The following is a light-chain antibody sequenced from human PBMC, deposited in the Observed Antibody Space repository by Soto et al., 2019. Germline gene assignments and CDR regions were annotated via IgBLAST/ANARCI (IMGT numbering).Light chain of an antibody. Sequence: QSVLTQSSSASASLGSSVKLTCTLSSGHSSYIIAWHQQQPGKAPRYLMKLEGSGSYNKGSGVPDRFSGSSSGADRYLTISTLPCEDEADYYFETWGSNTPTVVCGGTK. J-gene: IGLJ3*02. CDR1: SGHSSYI. V-gene: IGLV4-60*02. CDR2: LEGSGSY. CDR3: ETWGSNTPTV.